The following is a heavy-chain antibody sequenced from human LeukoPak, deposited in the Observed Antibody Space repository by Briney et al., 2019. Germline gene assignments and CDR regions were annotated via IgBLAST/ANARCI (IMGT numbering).Heavy chain of an antibody. J-gene: IGHJ4*02. CDR1: GGSISSSRYY. V-gene: IGHV4-39*01. D-gene: IGHD5-12*01. CDR2: IYYSGST. Sequence: PSQTLSLTCTVSGGSISSSRYYWGWIRQPPGKGLEWIGIIYYSGSTYYTPSLESRVTISVNTSKNQFSLNLSSVTAADTAVYHCVRRAYSGYGGDYYFDYWGQGTLVTVSS. CDR3: VRRAYSGYGGDYYFDY.